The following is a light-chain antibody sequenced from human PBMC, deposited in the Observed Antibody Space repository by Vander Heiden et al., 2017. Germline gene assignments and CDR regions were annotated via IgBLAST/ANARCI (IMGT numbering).Light chain of an antibody. CDR2: SNN. CDR3: AAWDDSLNGPV. Sequence: LPQPTPTSGNPGPRGTISCSGSSSNIGSNTVNWYQQLPGTAPKLLIYSNNQRPSGVPDRFSGSKSGTSASLAISGLQSEDEADYYCAAWDDSLNGPVFGGGTKLTVL. V-gene: IGLV1-44*01. CDR1: SSNIGSNT. J-gene: IGLJ2*01.